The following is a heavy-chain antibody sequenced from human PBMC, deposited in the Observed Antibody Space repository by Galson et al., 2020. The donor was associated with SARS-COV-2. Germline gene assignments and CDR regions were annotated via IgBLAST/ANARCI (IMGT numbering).Heavy chain of an antibody. CDR2: IYYNGST. D-gene: IGHD1-26*01. J-gene: IGHJ4*02. CDR3: AGLPVGSYFLFFDY. Sequence: ASETLSLTCTVSGGSISSSSYYWGWIRQPPGQGLEWIGSIYYNGSTYYNPTLKSRVTISVDTSKNQFSLKLSSVTAADTAVYYCAGLPVGSYFLFFDYWGQGTLVTVSS. V-gene: IGHV4-39*01. CDR1: GGSISSSSYY.